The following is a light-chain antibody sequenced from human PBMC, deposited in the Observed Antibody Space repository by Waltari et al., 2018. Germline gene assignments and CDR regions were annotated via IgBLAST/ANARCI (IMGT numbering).Light chain of an antibody. CDR3: CLYTTNFYV. CDR1: SNDVGPFDR. V-gene: IGLV2-18*01. Sequence: QSALTQPPSVSGSPGQSVTISCTGTSNDVGPFDRVSWYQQPPGTAPKLLIFEVSNRPSGVPDRFSAYASGNTASLTISGLHAQDAADYYCCLYTTNFYVFAPATKVTVL. CDR2: EVS. J-gene: IGLJ1*01.